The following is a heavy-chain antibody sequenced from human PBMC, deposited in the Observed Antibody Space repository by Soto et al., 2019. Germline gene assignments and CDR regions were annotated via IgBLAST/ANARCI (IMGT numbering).Heavy chain of an antibody. V-gene: IGHV1-2*02. D-gene: IGHD2-15*01. Sequence: ASVKVSCKASGYTFTGYYTHWVRQAPGQGLEWMGWINPNSGGTNYAQKFQGRVTMTRDTSISTAYMELSRLRSDDTAVYYCARLGPIVVVVAADFDIWGQGAMVTVSS. CDR3: ARLGPIVVVVAADFDI. CDR2: INPNSGGT. CDR1: GYTFTGYY. J-gene: IGHJ3*02.